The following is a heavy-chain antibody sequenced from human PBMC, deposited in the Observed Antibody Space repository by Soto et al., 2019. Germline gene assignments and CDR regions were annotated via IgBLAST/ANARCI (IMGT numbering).Heavy chain of an antibody. D-gene: IGHD6-19*01. CDR2: IKQDGSEK. CDR3: ARGDSGWYHWYFDL. CDR1: GFTFSSYW. V-gene: IGHV3-7*01. Sequence: EVQLVESGGGLVQPGGSLRLSCAASGFTFSSYWMSWVRQAPGKGLEWVANIKQDGSEKYYVDSVKGRFTISRDNAKNSPYLQMNSLRAEDTAVYYCARGDSGWYHWYFDLWGRGTLVTVSS. J-gene: IGHJ2*01.